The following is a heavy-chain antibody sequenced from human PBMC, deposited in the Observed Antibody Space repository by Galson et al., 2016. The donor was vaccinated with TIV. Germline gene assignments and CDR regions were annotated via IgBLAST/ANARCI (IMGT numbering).Heavy chain of an antibody. CDR1: GYTFTNYG. D-gene: IGHD6-13*01. V-gene: IGHV1-18*04. J-gene: IGHJ4*02. CDR2: ISGYDTNT. Sequence: SVKVSCKASGYTFTNYGISWVRQAPGQGLEWMGWISGYDTNTEYVQKLRDRVTMTKDTSTSTAYMELRSLRCDDTAVYYCARDALYSSSWSIDYWGQGSLVTVSS. CDR3: ARDALYSSSWSIDY.